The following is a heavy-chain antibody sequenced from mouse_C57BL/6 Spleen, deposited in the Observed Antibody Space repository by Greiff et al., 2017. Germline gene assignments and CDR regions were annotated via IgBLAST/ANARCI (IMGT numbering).Heavy chain of an antibody. CDR3: ARGDCDGEFAY. Sequence: QVQLKQSGAELARPGASVKMSCKASGYTFTSYTMHWVKQRPGQGLEWIGYINPSSGYTKYNQKFKDKATLTADKSSSTAYMQLSSLTSKDSAVYYCARGDCDGEFAYWGQGTLVTVSA. J-gene: IGHJ3*01. V-gene: IGHV1-4*01. CDR2: INPSSGYT. CDR1: GYTFTSYT.